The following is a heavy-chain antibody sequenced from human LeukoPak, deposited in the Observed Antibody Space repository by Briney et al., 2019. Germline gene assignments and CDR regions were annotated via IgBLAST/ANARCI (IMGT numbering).Heavy chain of an antibody. D-gene: IGHD3-3*01. J-gene: IGHJ4*02. CDR1: GGSISSYY. V-gene: IGHV4-59*08. Sequence: PSETLSLTCTVSGGSISSYYWSWIRQPPVKGLEWIGYIYYSGSTNYNPSLKSRVTISVDTSKNQFSLKLSSVTAADTAVYYCARSFGVVIIRDWGQGTLVTVSS. CDR3: ARSFGVVIIRD. CDR2: IYYSGST.